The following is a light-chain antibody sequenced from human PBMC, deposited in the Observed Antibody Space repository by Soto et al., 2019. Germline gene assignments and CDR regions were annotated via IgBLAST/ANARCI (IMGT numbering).Light chain of an antibody. J-gene: IGKJ1*01. CDR1: QSIASYS. CDR3: HYGNSPPWT. Sequence: VLTQSPGTLSLSPGERATLSCRSSQSIASYSLAWYQQEPGQAPRLLISGAASRAAGIPDRFSGSGSGTDFTLTISRLEPEDFAVYYCHYGNSPPWTFGQGPQVHIK. CDR2: GAA. V-gene: IGKV3-20*01.